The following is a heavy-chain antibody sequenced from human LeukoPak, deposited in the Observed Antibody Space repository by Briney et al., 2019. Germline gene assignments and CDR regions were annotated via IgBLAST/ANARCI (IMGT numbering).Heavy chain of an antibody. Sequence: AGGSLRLPCAASGFTFSSYAMSWVRQAPGKGLEWVSGVSGDSTYYAGSVKGRFAISRDNSKNTLYLQMNSLRAEDTAVYYCAIPPIAYGGVIYYFDYWGQGTLVTVSS. D-gene: IGHD3-16*01. CDR1: GFTFSSYA. CDR2: VSGDST. J-gene: IGHJ4*02. CDR3: AIPPIAYGGVIYYFDY. V-gene: IGHV3-23*01.